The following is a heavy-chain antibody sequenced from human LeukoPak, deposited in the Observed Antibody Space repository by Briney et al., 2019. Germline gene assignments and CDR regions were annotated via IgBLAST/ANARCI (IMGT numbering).Heavy chain of an antibody. CDR2: MSPNSGNT. CDR1: GYTFTSYD. CDR3: ARRYYDFWSGYPDDAFDI. V-gene: IGHV1-8*03. D-gene: IGHD3-3*01. J-gene: IGHJ3*02. Sequence: ASVKVSCKASGYTFTSYDINWVRQATGQGLEWMGWMSPNSGNTGYAQKFQGRVTITRNTSISTAYMELSSLRSEDTAVYYCARRYYDFWSGYPDDAFDIWGQGTMVTVSS.